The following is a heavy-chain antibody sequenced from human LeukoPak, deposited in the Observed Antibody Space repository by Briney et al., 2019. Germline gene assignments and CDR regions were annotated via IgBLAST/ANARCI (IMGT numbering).Heavy chain of an antibody. CDR1: GGSISGYY. CDR2: IYYIGNT. Sequence: PSETLSPTCSVSGGSISGYYWSWIRQPPGKGLEWIGYIYYIGNTDYNPSLKSRVIISVDTSKNQFSLHLSSVTAADTAVYYCVRRIWSSSWYFDYWGQGTLVTVSS. CDR3: VRRIWSSSWYFDY. J-gene: IGHJ4*02. D-gene: IGHD6-13*01. V-gene: IGHV4-59*08.